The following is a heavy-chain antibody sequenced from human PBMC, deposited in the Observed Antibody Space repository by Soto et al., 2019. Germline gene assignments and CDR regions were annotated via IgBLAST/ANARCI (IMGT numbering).Heavy chain of an antibody. CDR3: AMLGGWSGGSSGMDV. CDR2: IRRKANSYTT. Sequence: EVQLVESGGGLVQPGGSLRLSCAASGLIFSDYHMDWVRQAPGKGLEWVGRIRRKANSYTTEYAGSVKGRFTISRDDSKNSLYLQMNSLKSEGTAVYYCAMLGGWSGGSSGMDVWGQGTTVTVSS. J-gene: IGHJ6*02. D-gene: IGHD6-19*01. CDR1: GLIFSDYH. V-gene: IGHV3-72*01.